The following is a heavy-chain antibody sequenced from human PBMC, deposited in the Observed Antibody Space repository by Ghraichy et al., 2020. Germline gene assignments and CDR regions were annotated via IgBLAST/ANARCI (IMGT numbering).Heavy chain of an antibody. J-gene: IGHJ4*02. CDR3: AKSRTCGSYRPFDY. CDR1: GGPFSGYC. V-gene: IGHV4-34*01. D-gene: IGHD3-16*02. CDR2: MNHSGSN. Sequence: SETLSLTCAVYGGPFSGYCLSWLRYAPGKGLEWLEEMNHSGSNNYNPSLKSRVTISVNTSKNKFSLKLISVTAADTAVYYCAKSRTCGSYRPFDYWGQGTLVNVPS.